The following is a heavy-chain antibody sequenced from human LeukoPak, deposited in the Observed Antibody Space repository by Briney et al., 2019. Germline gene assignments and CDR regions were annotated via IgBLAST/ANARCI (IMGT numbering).Heavy chain of an antibody. CDR2: IYYSGST. D-gene: IGHD3-3*01. J-gene: IGHJ5*02. CDR3: ATEGYYDFWSGYYGRGNWFDP. Sequence: PSETLSLTCTVSGGSISSSSYYWGWIRQPPGKGLEWIVSIYYSGSTYYNPSLKSRVTISVDTSKNQFSLKLSSVTAADTAVYYCATEGYYDFWSGYYGRGNWFDPWGQGTLVTVSS. CDR1: GGSISSSSYY. V-gene: IGHV4-39*01.